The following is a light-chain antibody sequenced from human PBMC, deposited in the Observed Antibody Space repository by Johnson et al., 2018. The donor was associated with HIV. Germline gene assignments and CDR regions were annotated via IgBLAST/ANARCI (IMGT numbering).Light chain of an antibody. CDR3: GTWDTSLSAYV. V-gene: IGLV1-51*01. CDR2: DNH. Sequence: QSVLTQPPSVSAAPVQKVTISCSGNNSNFGNYYLSWYQHLPGTAPKLLIYDNHKRPSGIPDRFSGSKSGTSATLAITGLQAGDEADYYCGTWDTSLSAYVFGTGTKVTVL. CDR1: NSNFGNYY. J-gene: IGLJ1*01.